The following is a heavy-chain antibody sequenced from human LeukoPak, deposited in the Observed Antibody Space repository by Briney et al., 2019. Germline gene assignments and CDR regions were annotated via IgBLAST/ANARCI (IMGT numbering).Heavy chain of an antibody. V-gene: IGHV1-2*02. J-gene: IGHJ6*03. CDR1: GYTFTGYY. D-gene: IGHD6-6*01. CDR3: ARAAGRRSSSSRLGYYYYYYMDV. Sequence: ASVTVSCKASGYTFTGYYMHLVRQPPAQGLEWMGWINPNSGGTNYAQKFQGRVTMTRDTSISTAYMELSRLRSDDTAVYYCARAAGRRSSSSRLGYYYYYYMDVWGKGTTVTVSS. CDR2: INPNSGGT.